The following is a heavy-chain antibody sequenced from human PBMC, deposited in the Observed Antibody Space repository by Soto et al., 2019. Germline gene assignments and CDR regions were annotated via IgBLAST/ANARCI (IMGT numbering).Heavy chain of an antibody. V-gene: IGHV1-24*01. Sequence: GASVKVSCKVSGYTLTELSMHWVRRAPGKGLEWMGGFDPEDGETIYAQKFQGRVTMTEDTSTVTAYMELSSLRSEDTAVYYCATVPYYYDSSSYSLGYWCQGTLVTVSS. CDR3: ATVPYYYDSSSYSLGY. J-gene: IGHJ4*02. CDR2: FDPEDGET. D-gene: IGHD3-22*01. CDR1: GYTLTELS.